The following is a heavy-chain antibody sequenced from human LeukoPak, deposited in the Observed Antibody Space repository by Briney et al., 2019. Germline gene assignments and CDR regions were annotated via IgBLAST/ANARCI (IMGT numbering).Heavy chain of an antibody. CDR1: GYTFTGYY. Sequence: ASVKVSCKASGYTFTGYYMHWVRQAPGQGLEWMGWINPNSGGTNYAQKFQGWVTMTRDTSISTAYMELSRLRSDDTAVYYCARELRGVIGVYYFDYWGQGTLVTVSS. V-gene: IGHV1-2*04. CDR2: INPNSGGT. J-gene: IGHJ4*02. CDR3: ARELRGVIGVYYFDY. D-gene: IGHD3-10*01.